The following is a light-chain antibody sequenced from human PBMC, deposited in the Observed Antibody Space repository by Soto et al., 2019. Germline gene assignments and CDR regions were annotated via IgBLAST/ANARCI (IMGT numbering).Light chain of an antibody. Sequence: EIVLTQSPGTLSLSPGERATLSCRASQSVINNYLAWYQQKPGQAPRLLIYGASNRATGIPDRVSGSGSGTDFTLTISSLEPEDFAVYFCQHRAGWPPALTFGGGTKVDIK. J-gene: IGKJ4*01. V-gene: IGKV3-20*01. CDR3: QHRAGWPPALT. CDR1: QSVINNY. CDR2: GAS.